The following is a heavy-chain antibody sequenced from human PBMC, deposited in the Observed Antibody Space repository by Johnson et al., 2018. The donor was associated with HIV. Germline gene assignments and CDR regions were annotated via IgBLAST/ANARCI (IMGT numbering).Heavy chain of an antibody. D-gene: IGHD1-7*01. V-gene: IGHV3-74*01. J-gene: IGHJ3*02. CDR2: TNSDGSTT. Sequence: VQLVESGGGLVQPGGSLRLSCAASGLIFSRSWIHWVRQAPGKGLVWVSRTNSDGSTTNYADSVKGRFTISRDKAKNTVHLQMNSLSAEDTAVYYCSKAQTGTTGAFDIWGQGTMVTVSS. CDR3: SKAQTGTTGAFDI. CDR1: GLIFSRSW.